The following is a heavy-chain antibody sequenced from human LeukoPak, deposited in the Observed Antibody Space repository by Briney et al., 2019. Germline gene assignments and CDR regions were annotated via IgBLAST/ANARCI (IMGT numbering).Heavy chain of an antibody. V-gene: IGHV3-15*04. Sequence: PGGSLRLSCAASGFTFSNAWMSWVRQAPGKGLEWVGRIESKTDGGTTDYAAPVKGRFTISRDDSKNTLYLQMNSLKTEDTAVYYCTTDAATIAAAGTGPYWGQGTLVTVSS. CDR1: GFTFSNAW. J-gene: IGHJ4*02. CDR3: TTDAATIAAAGTGPY. D-gene: IGHD6-13*01. CDR2: IESKTDGGTT.